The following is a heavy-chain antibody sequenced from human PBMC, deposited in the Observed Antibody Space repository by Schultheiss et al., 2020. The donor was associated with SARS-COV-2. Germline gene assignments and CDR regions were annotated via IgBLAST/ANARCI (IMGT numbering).Heavy chain of an antibody. J-gene: IGHJ4*02. Sequence: SETLSLTCTVSGGSISSGSYYWSWIRQPAGKGLEWIGRIYTSGSTNYNPSLKSRVTISVDTSKNQFSLKLSSVTAADTAVYYCARGMYYYDSSGYYEGDYWGQGTLVTVSS. CDR1: GGSISSGSYY. V-gene: IGHV4-61*02. CDR2: IYTSGST. CDR3: ARGMYYYDSSGYYEGDY. D-gene: IGHD3-22*01.